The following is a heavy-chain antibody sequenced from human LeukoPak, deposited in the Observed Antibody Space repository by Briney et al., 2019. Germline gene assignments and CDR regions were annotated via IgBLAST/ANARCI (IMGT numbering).Heavy chain of an antibody. V-gene: IGHV4-34*01. CDR3: AIGNYYDSSGYYYFGAFDI. CDR2: INHSGST. Sequence: SETLSLTCAVYGGSFSGYYWSWIRQPPGKGLEWIGEINHSGSTNYNPSLKSRVTISVDTSKNQFSLKLSSVTAADTAVYYCAIGNYYDSSGYYYFGAFDIWGQGTMVTVSS. J-gene: IGHJ3*02. CDR1: GGSFSGYY. D-gene: IGHD3-22*01.